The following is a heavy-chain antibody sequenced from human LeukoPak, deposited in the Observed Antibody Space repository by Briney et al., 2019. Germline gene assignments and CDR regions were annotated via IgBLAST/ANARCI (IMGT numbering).Heavy chain of an antibody. CDR2: ISGSGTTT. CDR1: GFTFSDYS. Sequence: SGGSLRLSCVDSGFTFSDYSMNWVRQAPGKGLEWVSYISGSGTTTVYADSVKGRFTISRDNGKNSLYLQMHSLRDEDTAVYYCARDRSGLGSSYAYYYGMDVWGQGTTVIVSS. V-gene: IGHV3-48*02. D-gene: IGHD2-15*01. CDR3: ARDRSGLGSSYAYYYGMDV. J-gene: IGHJ6*02.